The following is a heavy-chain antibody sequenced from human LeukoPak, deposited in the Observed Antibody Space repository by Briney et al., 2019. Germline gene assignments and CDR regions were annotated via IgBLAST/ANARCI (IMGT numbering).Heavy chain of an antibody. J-gene: IGHJ4*02. CDR3: AKEFPYYYETSGYFQDS. CDR2: ISGSGGST. CDR1: AFTFWSHG. Sequence: GGSLRLSCAASAFTFWSHGMSWDPPAPGKGLEWVSAISGSGGSTYYADSVKGPFTISRDNSKNTLYLQMNSLRAEDTDVYYCAKEFPYYYETSGYFQDSWGRGTLVTVSS. D-gene: IGHD3-22*01. V-gene: IGHV3-23*01.